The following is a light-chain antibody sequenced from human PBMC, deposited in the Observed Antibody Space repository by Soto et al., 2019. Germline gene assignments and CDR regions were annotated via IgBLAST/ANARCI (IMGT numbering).Light chain of an antibody. J-gene: IGKJ1*01. CDR3: QNYETYKWT. CDR2: DAS. V-gene: IGKV1-5*01. Sequence: DIQITQSPSSLSASVGDTLTISCRASQNSRDWVAWYQQKPGQAPKLLIYDASKMFPGVPSRFSGSGSGTDFTLTITGLQPEDFATYFCQNYETYKWTFGQGTKVDIK. CDR1: QNSRDW.